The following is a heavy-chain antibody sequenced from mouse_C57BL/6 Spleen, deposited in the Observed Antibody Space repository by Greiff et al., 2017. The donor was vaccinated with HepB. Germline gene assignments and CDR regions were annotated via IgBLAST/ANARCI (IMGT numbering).Heavy chain of an antibody. V-gene: IGHV5-6*02. Sequence: EVKLQESGGDLVKPGGSLKLSCAASGFTFSSYGMSWVRQTPDKRLEWVATISSGGSYTYYPDSVKGRFTISRDNAKNTLYLQMSSLKSEDTAMYYCARRLYDGSFDYWGQGTTLTVSS. J-gene: IGHJ2*01. D-gene: IGHD2-3*01. CDR1: GFTFSSYG. CDR3: ARRLYDGSFDY. CDR2: ISSGGSYT.